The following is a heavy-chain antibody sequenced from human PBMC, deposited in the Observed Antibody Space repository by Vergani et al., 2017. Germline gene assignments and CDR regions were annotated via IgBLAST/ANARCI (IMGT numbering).Heavy chain of an antibody. CDR1: GGSISSYY. CDR3: ARAFSGNYFDY. Sequence: QVQLQESGPGLVKPSETLSLTCTVSGGSISSYYWSWIRQPPGKGLEWIGYIYYSGSTNYNPSLKSRVTISVDTSKIQFSLKLSSVTAADTAVYSCARAFSGNYFDYWGQGTLVTVSS. V-gene: IGHV4-59*01. J-gene: IGHJ4*02. D-gene: IGHD2/OR15-2a*01. CDR2: IYYSGST.